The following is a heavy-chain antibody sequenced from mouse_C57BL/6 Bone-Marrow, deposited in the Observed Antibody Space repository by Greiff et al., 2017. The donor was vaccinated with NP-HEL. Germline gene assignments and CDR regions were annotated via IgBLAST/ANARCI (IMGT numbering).Heavy chain of an antibody. CDR1: GFTFSDYY. Sequence: EVMLVESGGGVVQPGGCLKLSGAASGFTFSDYYMYWVRQTPEKRLELVAYISNGGGSTYYADTVKGRFTISRDNAKNNLYLEMSRLKSEDTTMYYCARRDYYGSYLDYWGHGTTLPVSS. CDR2: ISNGGGST. D-gene: IGHD1-1*01. J-gene: IGHJ2*01. V-gene: IGHV5-12*01. CDR3: ARRDYYGSYLDY.